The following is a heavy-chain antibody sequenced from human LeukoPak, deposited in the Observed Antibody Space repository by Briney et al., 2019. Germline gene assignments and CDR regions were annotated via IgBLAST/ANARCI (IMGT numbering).Heavy chain of an antibody. J-gene: IGHJ4*02. CDR3: ARVPGRGYGLYSFDY. CDR2: INPHTGGT. Sequence: ASVKVSCKASGYTFTGYYMHWVRQAPGQGLEWMGWINPHTGGTNYAQKFQDRVTMTGDTSISTAYMDLSSLRSEDTAVYYCARVPGRGYGLYSFDYWGQGTLVTVSS. V-gene: IGHV1-2*02. CDR1: GYTFTGYY. D-gene: IGHD3-22*01.